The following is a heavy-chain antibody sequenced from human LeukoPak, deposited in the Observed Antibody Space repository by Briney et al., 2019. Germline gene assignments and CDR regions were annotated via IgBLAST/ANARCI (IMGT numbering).Heavy chain of an antibody. V-gene: IGHV4-38-2*02. CDR2: IYQSGRT. D-gene: IGHD5-18*01. J-gene: IGHJ6*03. CDR3: AREGRYRYGYNEYHLYMDI. Sequence: SETLSLTCTVSGYSIRNGYNWGWIRLSPGKGLEWLGSIYQSGRTYANPSLKSRVSPSIDTSKNPFSLKMSSVTAAETAVYYCAREGRYRYGYNEYHLYMDIWGKGTTVTVSS. CDR1: GYSIRNGYN.